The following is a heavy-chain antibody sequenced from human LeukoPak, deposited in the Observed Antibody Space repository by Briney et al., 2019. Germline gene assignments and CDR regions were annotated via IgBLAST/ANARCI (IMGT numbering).Heavy chain of an antibody. CDR1: GFTFSSYA. V-gene: IGHV3-23*01. J-gene: IGHJ3*02. D-gene: IGHD3-16*01. CDR3: AKDREYSYVYDAFDI. Sequence: PGGSLRLSCAASGFTFSSYAMSWVRQAPGKGLEWVSGMSGSGGSTYYTDSVKGRFTISRDNSKNTLYLQMNTLRAGDTAVYYCAKDREYSYVYDAFDIWGQGTLVTVSS. CDR2: MSGSGGST.